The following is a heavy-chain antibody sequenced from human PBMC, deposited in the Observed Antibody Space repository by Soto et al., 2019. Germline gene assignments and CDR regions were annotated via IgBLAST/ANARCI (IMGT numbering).Heavy chain of an antibody. J-gene: IGHJ4*02. CDR3: TSGTFFYDSSGYNYVYAFDY. Sequence: EVQLVESGGGLVKPGGSLRLSCAASGFTFNDAWMNWVRQAPGKGLEWVGRIKSKIDGGTTDYAAPVKGRFTVSRDDSKNTLYLQMNSLKTEDTAVYYCTSGTFFYDSSGYNYVYAFDYWGQGTLVTVSS. V-gene: IGHV3-15*07. D-gene: IGHD3-22*01. CDR2: IKSKIDGGTT. CDR1: GFTFNDAW.